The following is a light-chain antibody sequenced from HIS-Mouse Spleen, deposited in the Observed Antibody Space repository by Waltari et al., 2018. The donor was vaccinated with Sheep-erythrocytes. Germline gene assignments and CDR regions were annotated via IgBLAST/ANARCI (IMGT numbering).Light chain of an antibody. Sequence: QSALTQPASVSGSPGQSITISCTGTSSDVGGYNYVSWYQQHPGKAPKLMIYEVSNRPSGVSNRFSGSKSGNTASLTISGLQAEDEADYYCCSYVGSYNHVFATGTKVTVL. CDR2: EVS. V-gene: IGLV2-14*01. CDR1: SSDVGGYNY. J-gene: IGLJ1*01. CDR3: CSYVGSYNHV.